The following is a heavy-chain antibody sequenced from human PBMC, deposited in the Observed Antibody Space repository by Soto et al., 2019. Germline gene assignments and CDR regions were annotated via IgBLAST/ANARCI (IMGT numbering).Heavy chain of an antibody. D-gene: IGHD3-10*01. CDR1: GFTFSSYV. CDR2: ISGSGGST. J-gene: IGHJ3*02. V-gene: IGHV3-23*01. Sequence: GGSLRLSCAASGFTFSSYVMSWVRQAPGKGLEWVSGISGSGGSTYHADSVKGRFTISRDNSKNTLYLQMNSLRAEDTDVYFCAKMVRGVISDVAFDIWGQGTMVTVSS. CDR3: AKMVRGVISDVAFDI.